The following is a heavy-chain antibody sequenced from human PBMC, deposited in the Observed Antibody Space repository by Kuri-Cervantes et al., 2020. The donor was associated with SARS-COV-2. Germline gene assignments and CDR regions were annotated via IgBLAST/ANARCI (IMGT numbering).Heavy chain of an antibody. Sequence: GESLKISCAASGFTFSSYGMHWVRQAPGKGLEWVAVISYDGSNKYYADSVKGRFTISRDNSKNTLYLQMNSLRAEDTAVYYCAKDKGWLRQTAGLNYWGQGPLVPVSS. V-gene: IGHV3-30*18. CDR2: ISYDGSNK. J-gene: IGHJ4*02. D-gene: IGHD5-12*01. CDR1: GFTFSSYG. CDR3: AKDKGWLRQTAGLNY.